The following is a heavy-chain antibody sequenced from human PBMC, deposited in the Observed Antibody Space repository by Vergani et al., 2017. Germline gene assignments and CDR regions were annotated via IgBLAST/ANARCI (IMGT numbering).Heavy chain of an antibody. J-gene: IGHJ5*02. D-gene: IGHD6-6*01. CDR2: IDWDDDK. CDR3: ARQHRTYSSSSGGNWFDP. CDR1: GFSLSTSGMR. V-gene: IGHV2-70*04. Sequence: QVTLKESGPALVKPTQTLTLTCTFSGFSLSTSGMRVSWIRQPPGKALEWLARIDWDDDKFYSTSLKTRLTISKDTSKNQVVLTMTNMDPVDTATYYCARQHRTYSSSSGGNWFDPWGQGTLVTVSS.